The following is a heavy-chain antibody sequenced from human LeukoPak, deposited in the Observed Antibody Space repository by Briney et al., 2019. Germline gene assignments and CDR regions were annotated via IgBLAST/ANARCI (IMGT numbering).Heavy chain of an antibody. CDR2: IYHSGST. V-gene: IGHV4-30-2*01. D-gene: IGHD3-10*01. CDR1: GGSISGGGYS. J-gene: IGHJ4*02. Sequence: PSETLSLTCAVSGGSISGGGYSWSWIRQPPGKGLEWIGYIYHSGSTYYNPSLKSRVTISVDRSKNQFSLKLSSVTAGDTAVYYCAAQGGGSYYSVDYWGQGTLVTVSS. CDR3: AAQGGGSYYSVDY.